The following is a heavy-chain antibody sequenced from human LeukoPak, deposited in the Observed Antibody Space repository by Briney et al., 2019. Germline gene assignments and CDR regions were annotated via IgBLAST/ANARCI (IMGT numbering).Heavy chain of an antibody. Sequence: PGGSLRLSCAASGFTFSSYSMNWVRQAPGKGLEWVSSISSSSSYIYYADSVKGRFTISRDNAKNSLYLQMNSLGAEDTAVYYCARDQDYDILTGPPGYFDYWGQGTLVTVSS. D-gene: IGHD3-9*01. CDR2: ISSSSSYI. CDR1: GFTFSSYS. V-gene: IGHV3-21*01. J-gene: IGHJ4*02. CDR3: ARDQDYDILTGPPGYFDY.